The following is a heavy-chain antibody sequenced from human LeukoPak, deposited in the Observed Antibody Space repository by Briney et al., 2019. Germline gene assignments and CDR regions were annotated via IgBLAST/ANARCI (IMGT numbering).Heavy chain of an antibody. V-gene: IGHV3-64D*06. CDR2: ITSDRGTT. D-gene: IGHD6-13*01. Sequence: GGSLRLSCSASGFTFNSYAMHWVRHAPGKELEYVSAITSDRGTTYYADSVNGRFTISRDNSKDTLYLQLSRLRAEDTAVYYCVRHSSSWYNYWGQGTLVTVSS. CDR3: VRHSSSWYNY. CDR1: GFTFNSYA. J-gene: IGHJ4*02.